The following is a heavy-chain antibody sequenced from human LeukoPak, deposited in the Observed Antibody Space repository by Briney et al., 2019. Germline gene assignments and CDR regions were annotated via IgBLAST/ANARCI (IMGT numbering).Heavy chain of an antibody. Sequence: PSETLSLTCSVSGGSIIGHWWSWIRQPPGKGLEWIGDVFYSGSNNYNPSLKSRLTISLDTSKNQFSLSLRSVTATDTAMYYCARRNTADASIDFWGQGTLVTASS. CDR3: ARRNTADASIDF. V-gene: IGHV4-59*08. CDR2: VFYSGSN. D-gene: IGHD4-17*01. CDR1: GGSIIGHW. J-gene: IGHJ4*02.